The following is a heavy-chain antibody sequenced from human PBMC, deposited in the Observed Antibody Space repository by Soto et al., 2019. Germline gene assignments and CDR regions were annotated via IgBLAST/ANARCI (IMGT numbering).Heavy chain of an antibody. CDR3: AIVESGWLRSPGNWFDS. J-gene: IGHJ5*01. V-gene: IGHV1-18*01. Sequence: ASVKVSCKASGYTFTSYGISWVRQAPGQGLEWMGWISAYNGNTNYAQKLQGRVTMTTDTSTSTAYMELRSLRSDDTAVYYCAIVESGWLRSPGNWFDSWGQGTLVTVSS. CDR2: ISAYNGNT. D-gene: IGHD5-12*01. CDR1: GYTFTSYG.